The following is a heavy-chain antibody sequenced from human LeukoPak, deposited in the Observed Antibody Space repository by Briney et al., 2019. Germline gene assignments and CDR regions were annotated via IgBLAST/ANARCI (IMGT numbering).Heavy chain of an antibody. D-gene: IGHD2-8*01. J-gene: IGHJ6*03. CDR3: ARVGAKVYASDYYYMDV. CDR2: IYYSGST. CDR1: GGSISSYY. V-gene: IGHV4-59*01. Sequence: PSETLSLTCTVSGGSISSYYWSWIRQPPGKGLEWIGYIYYSGSTNYNPSLKSRVTISVDTSKNQFSLKLSSVTAADTAVYYCARVGAKVYASDYYYMDVWGKGTTVTVSS.